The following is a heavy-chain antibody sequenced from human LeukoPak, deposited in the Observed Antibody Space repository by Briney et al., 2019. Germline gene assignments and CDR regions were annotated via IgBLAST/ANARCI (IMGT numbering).Heavy chain of an antibody. J-gene: IGHJ4*02. CDR1: GYTFTSYY. V-gene: IGHV1-46*01. CDR2: INPSGGST. D-gene: IGHD3-22*01. CDR3: VGSWNSSGYPW. Sequence: ASVKVSCKASGYTFTSYYMHWVRQAPGQGLEWMGIINPSGGSTSYAQKFQGRVTMTRDTSTSTVYMELSSLRSEDTAVYYCVGSWNSSGYPWWGQGTLVTVSS.